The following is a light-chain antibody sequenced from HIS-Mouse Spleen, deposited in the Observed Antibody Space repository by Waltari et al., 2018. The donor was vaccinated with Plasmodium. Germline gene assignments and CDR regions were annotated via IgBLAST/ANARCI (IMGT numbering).Light chain of an antibody. CDR1: KLGYKY. CDR3: QAWDSSTVV. Sequence: SYELTQPPSVSVSPGPTASITCSGDKLGYKYSCWYQQKPGQSPVLGIYQDSKRPSGIPERFSGSNSGNTATLTISGTQAMDEADYYCQAWDSSTVVFGGGTKLTVL. J-gene: IGLJ2*01. CDR2: QDS. V-gene: IGLV3-1*01.